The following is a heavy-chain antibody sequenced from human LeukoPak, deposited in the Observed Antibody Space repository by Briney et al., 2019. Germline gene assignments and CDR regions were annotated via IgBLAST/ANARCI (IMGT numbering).Heavy chain of an antibody. Sequence: PSETLSLTCTVSGGSISSYYWSWIRQPAGKGLEWIGRIYTSGSTNYNPSLKSRVTMSVDTSKNQFSLKLSSVTAADTAMYYCARRGYSYGQDDAFDIWGQGTMVTVSS. CDR3: ARRGYSYGQDDAFDI. V-gene: IGHV4-4*07. CDR2: IYTSGST. J-gene: IGHJ3*02. CDR1: GGSISSYY. D-gene: IGHD5-18*01.